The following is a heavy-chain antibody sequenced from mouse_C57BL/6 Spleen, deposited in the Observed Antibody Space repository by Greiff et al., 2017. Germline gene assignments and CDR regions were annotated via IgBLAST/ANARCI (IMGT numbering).Heavy chain of an antibody. CDR2: IYWDDDK. CDR3: ARRRATVVAIHWYFDV. Sequence: QVTLKESGPGILQSSQTLSLTCSFSGFSLSTSGMGVSWIRQPSGKGLEWLAHIYWDDDKRYNPSLKSRLTISKDTSRNQVFLKITSVDTADTATYYCARRRATVVAIHWYFDVWGTGTTVTVSS. D-gene: IGHD1-1*01. CDR1: GFSLSTSGMG. J-gene: IGHJ1*03. V-gene: IGHV8-12*01.